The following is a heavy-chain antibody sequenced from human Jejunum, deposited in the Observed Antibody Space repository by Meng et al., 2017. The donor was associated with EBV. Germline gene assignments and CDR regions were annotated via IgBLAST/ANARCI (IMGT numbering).Heavy chain of an antibody. CDR2: ISAYNANT. CDR3: ASGGVVVSGSYYFDY. D-gene: IGHD2-21*02. CDR1: GYPYSSYG. V-gene: IGHV1-18*01. Sequence: QVPVGQSGTEVKKPGASVKVSCKVSGYPYSSYGISWVRQAPGQGLEWMGWISAYNANTNYAQNFQGRVTLTTDTSTNTAYMDLRSLTSDDTALYYCASGGVVVSGSYYFDYWGQGTLVTVSS. J-gene: IGHJ4*02.